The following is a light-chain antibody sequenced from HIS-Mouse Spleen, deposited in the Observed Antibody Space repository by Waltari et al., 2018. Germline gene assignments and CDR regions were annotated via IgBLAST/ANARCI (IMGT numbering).Light chain of an antibody. CDR1: SSDVGGYNY. J-gene: IGLJ2*01. CDR2: EVS. V-gene: IGLV2-8*01. CDR3: SSYAGSNNHVV. Sequence: QSALTQPPSASGSPGQSVTIYCTGTSSDVGGYNYVSWYQQHPGKAPKLMIYEVSKRPSGVPDRFSGSKSGNTASLTVSGLQAEDEADYYCSSYAGSNNHVVFGGGTKLTVL.